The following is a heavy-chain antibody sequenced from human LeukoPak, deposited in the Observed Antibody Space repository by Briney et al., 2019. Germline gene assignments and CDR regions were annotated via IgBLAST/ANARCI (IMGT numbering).Heavy chain of an antibody. V-gene: IGHV4-39*07. CDR3: ARNFYYEPFDY. D-gene: IGHD3-22*01. CDR2: IYYSGST. Sequence: SETLSLTCTVSGGSISSSSYYWGWIRQPPGTGLEWIVSIYYSGSTYYNPSLKSRVTISVDTSKNQFSLKLSSVTAADTAVYYCARNFYYEPFDYWGQGTLVTVSS. J-gene: IGHJ4*02. CDR1: GGSISSSSYY.